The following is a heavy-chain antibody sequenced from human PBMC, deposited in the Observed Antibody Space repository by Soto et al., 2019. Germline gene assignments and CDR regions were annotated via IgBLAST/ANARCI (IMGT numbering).Heavy chain of an antibody. D-gene: IGHD3-10*01. CDR2: IYYSGST. J-gene: IGHJ4*02. Sequence: SETLSLTCTVSGGSISSGGYYWSWIRQHPGKGLEWIGYIYYSGSTYYNPSLKSRVTISVDTSKNQFSLKLSSVTAADTAVYYCARGREVIGFDYWGQGTLVTVSS. CDR1: GGSISSGGYY. V-gene: IGHV4-31*03. CDR3: ARGREVIGFDY.